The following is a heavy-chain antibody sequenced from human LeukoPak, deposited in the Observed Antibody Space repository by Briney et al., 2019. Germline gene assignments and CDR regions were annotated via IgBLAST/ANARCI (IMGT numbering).Heavy chain of an antibody. D-gene: IGHD2-2*01. J-gene: IGHJ4*02. CDR2: INHSGSS. CDR1: GGPFSGYY. CDR3: ARGRRDIVVVPAATPFDY. V-gene: IGHV4-34*01. Sequence: PSETLSLTCAVYGGPFSGYYWSWIRQPPGKGLEWIGEINHSGSSNYNPSLKSRVTISVDTSKNQFSLKLSSVTAADTAVYYCARGRRDIVVVPAATPFDYWGQGTLVTVSS.